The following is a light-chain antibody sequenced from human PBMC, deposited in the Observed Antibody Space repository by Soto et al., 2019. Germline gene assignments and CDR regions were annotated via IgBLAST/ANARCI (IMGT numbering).Light chain of an antibody. V-gene: IGKV1-5*03. CDR2: KAS. CDR3: HQYESFSGLA. J-gene: IGKJ4*01. Sequence: DIQMTQSPSTLSASVGDRVTITCRASPNINSWLAWYQQKPGKAPKLLIYKASALQSGVPSRFSGSGSWTEFTLTINSLQPDDFATYYCHQYESFSGLAFGGGTKVDIK. CDR1: PNINSW.